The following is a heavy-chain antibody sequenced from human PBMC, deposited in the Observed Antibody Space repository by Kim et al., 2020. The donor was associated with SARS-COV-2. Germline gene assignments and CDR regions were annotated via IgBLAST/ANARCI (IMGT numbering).Heavy chain of an antibody. CDR2: INHSGST. V-gene: IGHV4-34*01. J-gene: IGHJ6*02. CDR1: GGSFSGYY. Sequence: SETLSLTCAVYGGSFSGYYWSWIRQPPGKGLEWIGEINHSGSTNYNPSLKSRVTISVDTSKNQFSLKLSSVTAADTAVYYCARVKYYYYYGMDVWGQGTTVTVSS. CDR3: ARVKYYYYYGMDV.